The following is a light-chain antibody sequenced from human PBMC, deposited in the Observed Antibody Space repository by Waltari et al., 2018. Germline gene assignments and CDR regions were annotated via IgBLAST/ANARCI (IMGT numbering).Light chain of an antibody. J-gene: IGKJ2*01. CDR1: RIVSNTL. Sequence: VSRIVSNTLLVWYQLKFGQAPILLIYATSARATDIPERFTGSGSGTDFTLTIDMLEPGDSAVYYCQQFGGSPMYTFGQGTKLEV. CDR2: ATS. V-gene: IGKV3-20*01. CDR3: QQFGGSPMYT.